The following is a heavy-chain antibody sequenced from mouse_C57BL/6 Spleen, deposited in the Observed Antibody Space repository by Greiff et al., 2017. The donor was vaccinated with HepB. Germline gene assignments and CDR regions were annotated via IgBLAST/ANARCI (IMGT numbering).Heavy chain of an antibody. CDR1: GYTFTDYN. D-gene: IGHD1-1*01. V-gene: IGHV1-18*01. Sequence: VQLQHSGPELVKPGASVKIPCKASGYTFTDYNMDWVKQSHGKSLEWIGDINPNNGGTIYNQKFKGKATLTVDKSSSTAYMELRSLTSEDTAVYYGASSATVVATDWYFDGWGTGTTVTVSS. CDR2: INPNNGGT. J-gene: IGHJ1*03. CDR3: ASSATVVATDWYFDG.